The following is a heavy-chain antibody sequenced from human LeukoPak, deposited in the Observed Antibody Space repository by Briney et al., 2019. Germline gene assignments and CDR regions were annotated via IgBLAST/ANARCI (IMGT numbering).Heavy chain of an antibody. J-gene: IGHJ6*02. CDR2: IWYDGSNK. D-gene: IGHD6-6*01. V-gene: IGHV3-33*01. CDR1: GFTFSSYG. Sequence: PGRSLRLSCAASGFTFSSYGMHWVRQAPGKGLEWVAVIWYDGSNKYYADSVKGRFTISRDNSKNTLYLQMNSLRAEDTAVYYCARDPPPAAHYGMDVWGQGTTVTVSS. CDR3: ARDPPPAAHYGMDV.